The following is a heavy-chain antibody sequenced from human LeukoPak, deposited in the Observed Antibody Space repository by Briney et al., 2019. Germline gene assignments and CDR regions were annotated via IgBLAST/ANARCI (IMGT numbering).Heavy chain of an antibody. J-gene: IGHJ5*02. Sequence: ASVKVSCKASGGTFSSYAISWVRQAPGQGLEWTGGIIPIFGTANYAQKFQGGVTITADESTSTAYMELSSLRSEDTAVYYCAREVVVVVAATGWFDPWGQGTLITVSS. V-gene: IGHV1-69*13. CDR1: GGTFSSYA. CDR3: AREVVVVVAATGWFDP. D-gene: IGHD2-15*01. CDR2: IIPIFGTA.